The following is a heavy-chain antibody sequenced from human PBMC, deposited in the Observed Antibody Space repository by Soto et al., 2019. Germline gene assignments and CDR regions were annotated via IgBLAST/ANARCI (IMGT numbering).Heavy chain of an antibody. D-gene: IGHD4-17*01. CDR3: ARAYGDATSCGY. Sequence: EVQLVESGGGLVKPGGSLGLSCAASGFTFSSYSMNWVRQAPGKGLEWVASITSSGYYIYYADSVKDRFTISRDNARDSLDQQINSLGAEYTVVYYCARAYGDATSCGYWGQGTLITVSS. CDR2: ITSSGYYI. CDR1: GFTFSSYS. J-gene: IGHJ4*02. V-gene: IGHV3-21*04.